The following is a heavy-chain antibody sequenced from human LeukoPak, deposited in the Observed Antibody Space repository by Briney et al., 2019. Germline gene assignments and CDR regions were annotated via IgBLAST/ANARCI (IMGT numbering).Heavy chain of an antibody. V-gene: IGHV4-39*07. J-gene: IGHJ3*01. CDR1: RASISNNNYY. Sequence: PSETLSLTCSVSRASISNNNYYWGWIRQPPGKGLEWIGNIYHSGTTYYNPSLPSLKGRVTILIDTSKNQFSLSLRSVIAADTAVYDCASLRKRGGAFDLSGQGTVVTVSS. CDR3: ASLRKRGGAFDL. CDR2: IYHSGTT.